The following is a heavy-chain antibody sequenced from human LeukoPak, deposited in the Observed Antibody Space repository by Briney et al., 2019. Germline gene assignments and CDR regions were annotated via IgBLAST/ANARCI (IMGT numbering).Heavy chain of an antibody. V-gene: IGHV4-30-4*01. CDR1: GGSISSGDYY. J-gene: IGHJ4*02. Sequence: SETLSLTCTVSGGSISSGDYYWSWIRQPPGKGLEWIGYIYYRGSTYYNPSLKSRVTISVDTSKNQFSPKLSSVTAADTAVYYCARGIVVVTATVDYFDYWGQGTLVTVSS. D-gene: IGHD2-21*02. CDR2: IYYRGST. CDR3: ARGIVVVTATVDYFDY.